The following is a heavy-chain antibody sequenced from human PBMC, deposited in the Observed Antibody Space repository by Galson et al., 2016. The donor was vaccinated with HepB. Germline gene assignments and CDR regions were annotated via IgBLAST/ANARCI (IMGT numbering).Heavy chain of an antibody. D-gene: IGHD6-19*01. J-gene: IGHJ4*02. CDR3: AKDKTSGYSSGWYYFDY. Sequence: SLRLSCAASGFSLAEYAINWVRQAPGKGLEWVSGISWNGRTLGYADSVKGRFTISKDYAKNSLYLQMNSLRPEDTALYYCAKDKTSGYSSGWYYFDYWGQGTPVTVSS. CDR1: GFSLAEYA. V-gene: IGHV3-9*01. CDR2: ISWNGRTL.